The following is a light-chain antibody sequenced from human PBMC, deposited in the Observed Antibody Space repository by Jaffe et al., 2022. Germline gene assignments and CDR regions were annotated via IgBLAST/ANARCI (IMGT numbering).Light chain of an antibody. V-gene: IGKV2-29*02. CDR2: EVS. CDR3: MQARHLPRT. Sequence: EIVITQTPLSLSVTPGQPASISCKSSQSLLHSDGQTYLSWYFQKAGQSPQLLIYEVSSRLSGVSERFSGSGSGSDFTLTISRVEAEDVGIYFCMQARHLPRTFGQGTKVEIK. CDR1: QSLLHSDGQTY. J-gene: IGKJ1*01.